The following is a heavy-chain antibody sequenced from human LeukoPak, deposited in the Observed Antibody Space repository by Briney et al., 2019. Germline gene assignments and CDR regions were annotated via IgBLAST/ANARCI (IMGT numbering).Heavy chain of an antibody. Sequence: PGGSLRLSCAASGFIFTPYEMNWVRQAPGKGLEWVSYISSTGITTYYADSVKGRFTISRDNAKNSLFLQMNSLRAEDTAVYYCATDSSPDFWGQGTLVTVSS. J-gene: IGHJ4*02. CDR2: ISSTGITT. CDR1: GFIFTPYE. CDR3: ATDSSPDF. V-gene: IGHV3-48*03. D-gene: IGHD3-22*01.